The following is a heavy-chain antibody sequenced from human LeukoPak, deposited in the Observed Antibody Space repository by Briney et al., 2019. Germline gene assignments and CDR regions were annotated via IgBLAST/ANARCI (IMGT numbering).Heavy chain of an antibody. CDR3: ARDMYSGTYGH. V-gene: IGHV1-2*02. Sequence: ASVTLSCKASAYTFSGSYMHWVRQAPGQGLEWMGWINPTSGVTKYAEKFQGRVTMTRDTSINTAYMEMSGLRSDDTAVYYCARDMYSGTYGHWGQGTLVTVSS. CDR2: INPTSGVT. J-gene: IGHJ4*02. D-gene: IGHD1-26*01. CDR1: AYTFSGSY.